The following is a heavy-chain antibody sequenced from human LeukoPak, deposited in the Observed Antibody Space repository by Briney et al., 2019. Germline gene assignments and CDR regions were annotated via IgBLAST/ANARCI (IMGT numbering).Heavy chain of an antibody. J-gene: IGHJ5*02. Sequence: ASVKVSCKASGGTFSSYAISWVRQAPGQGLEWMGWISAYNGNTNYAQKLQGRVTMTTDTSTSTAYMELRSLRSDDTALYYCARGASYYQVVDLTEWWFDPWGQGTLVTVSS. CDR2: ISAYNGNT. D-gene: IGHD2-15*01. V-gene: IGHV1-18*01. CDR3: ARGASYYQVVDLTEWWFDP. CDR1: GGTFSSYA.